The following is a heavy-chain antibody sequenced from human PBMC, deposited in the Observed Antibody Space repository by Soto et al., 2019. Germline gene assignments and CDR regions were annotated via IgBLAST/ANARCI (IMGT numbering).Heavy chain of an antibody. V-gene: IGHV3-23*01. D-gene: IGHD6-13*01. CDR3: AKESVGIAAAARKANPFDY. J-gene: IGHJ4*02. CDR1: GFTFSSYA. CDR2: ISGSGGST. Sequence: GGSLRLSCAASGFTFSSYAMSWVRQAPGKGLEWVSAISGSGGSTYYADSVKGRFTISRDNSKNTLYLQMNSLRAEDTAVYYCAKESVGIAAAARKANPFDYWGQGTLVTVSS.